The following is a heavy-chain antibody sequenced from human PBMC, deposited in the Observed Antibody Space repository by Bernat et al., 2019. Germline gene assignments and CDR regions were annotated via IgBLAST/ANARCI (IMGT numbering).Heavy chain of an antibody. CDR2: ISYDGSNK. V-gene: IGHV3-30-3*01. CDR3: AVGGIDFDY. J-gene: IGHJ4*02. Sequence: QVQLVESGGGVVQPGRSLRLSCAASGFTFSSYAMHWVRQAPGKGLEWVVVISYDGSNKYYADSVKGRFTISRDNSKNTLYLQMNSLRAEDTAVYYCAVGGIDFDYWGQGTLVTVSS. D-gene: IGHD3-10*01. CDR1: GFTFSSYA.